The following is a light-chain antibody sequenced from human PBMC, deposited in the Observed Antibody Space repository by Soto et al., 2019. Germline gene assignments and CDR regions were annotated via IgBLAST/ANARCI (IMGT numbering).Light chain of an antibody. V-gene: IGKV3-15*01. J-gene: IGKJ3*01. CDR2: GGS. CDR1: QSVRTN. Sequence: VMTQSPPTLSVSPGERATLSCRASQSVRTNLAWYQQKPGQAPRLLIYGGSTRATDVPARCSGGGSGTEFTITISSLHSEDVAIYYYEQYNDWPPITFGPGTKVDIK. CDR3: EQYNDWPPIT.